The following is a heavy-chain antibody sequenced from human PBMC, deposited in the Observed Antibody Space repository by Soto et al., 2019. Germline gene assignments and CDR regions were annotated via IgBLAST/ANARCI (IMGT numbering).Heavy chain of an antibody. CDR3: ASDYSTSSNY. CDR1: GFTFSSYA. J-gene: IGHJ4*02. V-gene: IGHV3-30-3*01. D-gene: IGHD6-6*01. CDR2: ISYDGSNK. Sequence: QVQLVESGGGVVQPGRSLRLSCAASGFTFSSYAMHWVRKAPGKGLEWVAAISYDGSNKYYADSVKGRFTISRDNSKNTLYLQINSLRAEDTAVYYCASDYSTSSNYWGQGTLVTVSS.